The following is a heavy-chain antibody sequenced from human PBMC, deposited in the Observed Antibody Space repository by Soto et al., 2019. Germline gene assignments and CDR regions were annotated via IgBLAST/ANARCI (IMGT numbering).Heavy chain of an antibody. CDR3: ARRGYCSGTTCYKWFDP. J-gene: IGHJ5*02. Sequence: GASLKISCKGSGYRFSTYWIAWVRQMPGKGLEWMGIIYPGDSDTRYSPSFQGQVTISADKSISTAYLQWSSLKASDTAMYYCARRGYCSGTTCYKWFDPWGQGTLVTVSS. D-gene: IGHD2-2*02. CDR2: IYPGDSDT. V-gene: IGHV5-51*01. CDR1: GYRFSTYW.